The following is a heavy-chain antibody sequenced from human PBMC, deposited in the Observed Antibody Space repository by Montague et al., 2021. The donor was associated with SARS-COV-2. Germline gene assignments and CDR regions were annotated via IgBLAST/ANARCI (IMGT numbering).Heavy chain of an antibody. CDR2: IWYDGSNK. CDR3: ARDVYYYDSSGYYYGRYYYYGMDV. CDR1: GFTFSSYG. Sequence: SLRLSCAASGFTFSSYGMHWVRQAPGKGLEWVAVIWYDGSNKYYADSVKGRFTISRDNSKNTLYLQVNSLRAEDTAVYYCARDVYYYDSSGYYYGRYYYYGMDVWGQGTTVTVSS. V-gene: IGHV3-33*01. D-gene: IGHD3-22*01. J-gene: IGHJ6*02.